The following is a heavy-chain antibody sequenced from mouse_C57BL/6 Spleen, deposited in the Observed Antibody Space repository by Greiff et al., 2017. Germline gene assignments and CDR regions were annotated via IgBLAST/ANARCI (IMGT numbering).Heavy chain of an antibody. CDR1: GYTFTSYW. J-gene: IGHJ3*01. D-gene: IGHD1-1*01. Sequence: VQLQQPGAELVMPGASVKLSCKASGYTFTSYWMHWVKQRPGQGLEWIGEIDPSDSYTNYNQKFKGKSTLTVDKSSSTAYMQLSSLTSEDSAVYYCARPSTVGFAYWGQGTLVTVSA. CDR2: IDPSDSYT. CDR3: ARPSTVGFAY. V-gene: IGHV1-69*01.